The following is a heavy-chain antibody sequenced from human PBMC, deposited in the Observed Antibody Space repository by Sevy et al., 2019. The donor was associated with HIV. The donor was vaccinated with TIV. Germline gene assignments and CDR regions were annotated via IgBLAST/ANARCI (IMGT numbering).Heavy chain of an antibody. J-gene: IGHJ6*02. CDR3: ARLLCGSSTSCYPHYYYGMDV. Sequence: SETLSLTCTVSGGSISSGGYYWSWIRQHPGKGLEWIGYIYYSGSTYYTPSLKSRVTISVDTSKNQFSLKLSSVTAADTAVYYCARLLCGSSTSCYPHYYYGMDVWGQRTTVTVSS. CDR1: GGSISSGGYY. CDR2: IYYSGST. V-gene: IGHV4-31*03. D-gene: IGHD2-2*01.